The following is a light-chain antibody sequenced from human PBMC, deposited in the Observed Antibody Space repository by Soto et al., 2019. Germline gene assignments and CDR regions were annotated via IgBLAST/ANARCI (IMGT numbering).Light chain of an antibody. J-gene: IGLJ1*01. Sequence: SYELTQPPSVSVAPGKTARITCGGNNIGSKSVHWYQQKPGQAPVLVIYYDSDRPSGIPERFSGSNSVNTATLTISRVEAGDEDDYYCQVWDSSSDHYVFGTGTKVTVL. CDR2: YDS. CDR1: NIGSKS. CDR3: QVWDSSSDHYV. V-gene: IGLV3-21*04.